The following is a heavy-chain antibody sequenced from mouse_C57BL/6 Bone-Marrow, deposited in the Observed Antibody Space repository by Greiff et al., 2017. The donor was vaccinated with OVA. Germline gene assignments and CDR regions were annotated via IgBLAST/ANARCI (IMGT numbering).Heavy chain of an antibody. CDR1: GYTFTSYW. V-gene: IGHV1-64*01. CDR2: IHPNSGST. CDR3: ARYHGRGDYAMDY. D-gene: IGHD1-1*01. Sequence: VQLQQPGAELVKPGASVKLSCKASGYTFTSYWMHWVKQGPGQGLEWIGMIHPNSGSTNYNEKFKSKATLTVDKSSSTAYMQLSSLTSEDSAVYYCARYHGRGDYAMDYWGQGTSVTVSS. J-gene: IGHJ4*01.